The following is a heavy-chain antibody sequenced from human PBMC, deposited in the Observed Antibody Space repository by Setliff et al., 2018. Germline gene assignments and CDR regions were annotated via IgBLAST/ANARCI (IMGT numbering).Heavy chain of an antibody. D-gene: IGHD5-12*01. V-gene: IGHV4-59*11. CDR1: GGSISSHY. Sequence: PSETPSLTCTVSGGSISSHYWSWIRQPPGKGLEWIGYIHYSGSINYNPSLKSRVTISVDTSKNQFSLKLSSVTAADTAVYYCAMTGDRGYSGYERWGQGTLVTVSS. CDR2: IHYSGSI. CDR3: AMTGDRGYSGYER. J-gene: IGHJ4*02.